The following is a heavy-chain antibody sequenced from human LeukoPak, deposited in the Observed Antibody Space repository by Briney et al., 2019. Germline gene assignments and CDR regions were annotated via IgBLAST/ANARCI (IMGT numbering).Heavy chain of an antibody. J-gene: IGHJ6*02. Sequence: GGSLRLSCAASGFTFSNFAMNWVRQAPGKGLEWVSSISSSSSYIYYADSVKGRFTISRDNAKNSLYLQMNSLRAEDTAVYYCARDQDCSGGSCYSASLYGMDVWGQGTTVTVSS. CDR3: ARDQDCSGGSCYSASLYGMDV. D-gene: IGHD2-15*01. V-gene: IGHV3-21*01. CDR2: ISSSSSYI. CDR1: GFTFSNFA.